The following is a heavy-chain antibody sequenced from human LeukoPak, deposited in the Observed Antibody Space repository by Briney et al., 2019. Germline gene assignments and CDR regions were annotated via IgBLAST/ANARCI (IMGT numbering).Heavy chain of an antibody. CDR3: VKDNGRWFDP. CDR2: IYYSGST. V-gene: IGHV4-59*01. CDR1: GGSMRSNY. Sequence: RTLETLSLTCTVSGGSMRSNYWSLTRQPPGKGLEWIGNIYYSGSTNYNPSLKSRVTISIDPSKNQFSLKLSSVTAADTAIYYCVKDNGRWFDPWGQGTLVIVSS. J-gene: IGHJ5*02. D-gene: IGHD1-26*01.